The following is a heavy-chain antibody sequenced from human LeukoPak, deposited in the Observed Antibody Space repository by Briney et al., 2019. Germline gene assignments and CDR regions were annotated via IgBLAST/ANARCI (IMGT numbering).Heavy chain of an antibody. CDR1: GFTFSSYA. CDR3: AKGPVLWFGELPNHAFDI. CDR2: ISGSGGST. V-gene: IGHV3-23*01. J-gene: IGHJ3*02. D-gene: IGHD3-10*01. Sequence: GGSLRLSCAASGFTFSSYAMSWVRQAPGKGLEWVPAISGSGGSTYYADSVKGRFTVSRDNSKNTLYLQMNSLGAEDTAVYYCAKGPVLWFGELPNHAFDIWGQGTMVTVSS.